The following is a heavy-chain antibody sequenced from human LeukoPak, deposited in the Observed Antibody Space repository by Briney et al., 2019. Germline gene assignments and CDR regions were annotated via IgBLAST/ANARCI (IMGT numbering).Heavy chain of an antibody. Sequence: ASVKVSCKASGYTFTSYDINWVRQATGQGLEWMGWMNPNSGNTGYAQKFQGRVTMTRNTSISTAYMELSSLRSEDTAVYYCASGPILTFYHYYGMDVWGQGTTVTVSS. V-gene: IGHV1-8*01. CDR1: GYTFTSYD. J-gene: IGHJ6*02. D-gene: IGHD3-9*01. CDR3: ASGPILTFYHYYGMDV. CDR2: MNPNSGNT.